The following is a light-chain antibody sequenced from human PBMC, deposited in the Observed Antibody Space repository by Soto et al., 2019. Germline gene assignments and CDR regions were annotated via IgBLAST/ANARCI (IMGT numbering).Light chain of an antibody. V-gene: IGKV1-39*01. J-gene: IGKJ1*01. Sequence: IQMTEMPSSLLTSVGAGVTITGGASQSIGIYLNWYQQRPGKAPMLLIYAASSLQSGVPSRFSGSGSGTDFTLTISRLEPEDSAVYYCQQSGRPFCQGTKVDIK. CDR2: AAS. CDR3: QQSGRP. CDR1: QSIGIY.